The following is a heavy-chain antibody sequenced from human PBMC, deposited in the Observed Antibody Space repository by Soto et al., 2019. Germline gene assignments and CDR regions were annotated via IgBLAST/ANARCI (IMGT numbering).Heavy chain of an antibody. CDR1: GGSFSGYY. Sequence: PSETLSLTCAVYGGSFSGYYWSWIRQPPGKGLEWIGEINHSGSTNYNPSLKSRVTISVDTSKNQFSLKLSSVTAADTAVYYCARGGRYYDILTGYYGMYYFDYWGQGTLVTVSS. D-gene: IGHD3-9*01. J-gene: IGHJ4*02. CDR3: ARGGRYYDILTGYYGMYYFDY. CDR2: INHSGST. V-gene: IGHV4-34*01.